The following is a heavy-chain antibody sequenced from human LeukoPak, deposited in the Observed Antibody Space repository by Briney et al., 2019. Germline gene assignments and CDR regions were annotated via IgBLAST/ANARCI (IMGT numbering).Heavy chain of an antibody. CDR3: ARGSYSDSSGYISY. V-gene: IGHV1-2*02. D-gene: IGHD3-22*01. CDR2: VNPHSGGT. J-gene: IGHJ4*02. Sequence: ASVKVSCKASGYTFTDYYIHWVRQAPGHGLEWMGWVNPHSGGTNFAQRFRGRVTMTRDTSISTAYMELSRLRSDDTAVYYCARGSYSDSSGYISYWGQGTLVSVSS. CDR1: GYTFTDYY.